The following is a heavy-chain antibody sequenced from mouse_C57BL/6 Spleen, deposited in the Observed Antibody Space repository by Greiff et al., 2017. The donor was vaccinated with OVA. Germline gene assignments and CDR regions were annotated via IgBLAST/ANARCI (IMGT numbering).Heavy chain of an antibody. V-gene: IGHV1-80*01. J-gene: IGHJ4*01. CDR3: ARCEMWIDYAMDY. Sequence: QVQLKESGAELVKPGASVKISCKASGYAFSSYWMNWVKQRPGKGLEWIGQIYPGDGDTNYNGKFKGKATLTADKSSSTAYMQLSSLTSEDSAVYFCARCEMWIDYAMDYWGQGTSVTGSS. CDR2: IYPGDGDT. CDR1: GYAFSSYW.